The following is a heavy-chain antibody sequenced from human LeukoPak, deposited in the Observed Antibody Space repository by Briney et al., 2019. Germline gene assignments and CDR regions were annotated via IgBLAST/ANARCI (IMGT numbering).Heavy chain of an antibody. CDR3: ARYAAGIAFDI. CDR2: IYYSGST. J-gene: IGHJ3*02. Sequence: SETLSLTFTVSGGSISSYYWSWIRQPPGKGLEWIGYIYYSGSTNYNPSLKSRVTISVDTSKNQFSLKLSSVTAADTAVYYCARYAAGIAFDIWGQGTMVTVSS. V-gene: IGHV4-59*01. D-gene: IGHD6-13*01. CDR1: GGSISSYY.